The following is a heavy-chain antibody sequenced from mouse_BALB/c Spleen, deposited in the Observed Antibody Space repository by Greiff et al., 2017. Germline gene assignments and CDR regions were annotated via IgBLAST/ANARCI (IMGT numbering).Heavy chain of an antibody. CDR1: GFTFSDYY. CDR3: ERDRRYYGPDHAFDY. Sequence: EVQLVESGGGLVKPGGSLKLSCAASGFTFSDYYMYWVRQTPEKRLEWVATISDGGSYTYYPDSVKGRFTISRDNAKNNLYLQMSSLKSEDTAMYYCERDRRYYGPDHAFDYWGQGTSVTVSA. D-gene: IGHD1-2*01. CDR2: ISDGGSYT. J-gene: IGHJ4*01. V-gene: IGHV5-4*02.